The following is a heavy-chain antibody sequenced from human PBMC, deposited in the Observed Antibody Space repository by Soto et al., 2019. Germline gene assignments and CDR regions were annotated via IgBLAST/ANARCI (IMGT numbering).Heavy chain of an antibody. D-gene: IGHD6-13*01. V-gene: IGHV3-30*03. CDR2: ISYDGSNK. J-gene: IGHJ4*02. CDR3: XXDXXXIAXXAPFXX. CDR1: GFTFSSYG. Sequence: QVQLVESGGGVVQPGRSLRLSCAASGFTFSSYGMHWVRQAPGKGLEWVAVISYDGSNKYYADSVKGRFTISRDNSKNTLYLQMNSLRXEDTXXYYXXXDXXXIAXXAPFXXWGQGTLVTVSS.